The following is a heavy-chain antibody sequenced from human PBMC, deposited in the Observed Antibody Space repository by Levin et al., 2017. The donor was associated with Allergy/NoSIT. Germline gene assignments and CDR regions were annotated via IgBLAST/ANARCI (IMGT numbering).Heavy chain of an antibody. J-gene: IGHJ6*03. CDR2: ISSSSSYI. V-gene: IGHV3-21*01. Sequence: RSGGSLRLSCAASGFTFSSYSMNWVRQAPGKGLEWVSSISSSSSYIYYADSVKGRFTISRDNAKNSLYLQMNSLRAEDTAVYYCARVPGGYDSPYYYYYYMDVWGKGTTVTVSS. CDR3: ARVPGGYDSPYYYYYYMDV. D-gene: IGHD5-12*01. CDR1: GFTFSSYS.